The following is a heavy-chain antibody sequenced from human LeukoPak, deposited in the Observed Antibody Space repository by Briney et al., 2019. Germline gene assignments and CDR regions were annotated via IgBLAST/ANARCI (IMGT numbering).Heavy chain of an antibody. CDR2: IPYDESNK. J-gene: IGHJ4*02. CDR3: ARDPYFDY. V-gene: IGHV3-30-3*01. Sequence: GGSLRLSCAASGFTFSSYAMPWVRQAPGKGLEWVAVIPYDESNKYYADSVKGRFTISRDNSKNTLYLQMNSLRAEDTAVYYCARDPYFDYWGQGTLVTVSS. CDR1: GFTFSSYA.